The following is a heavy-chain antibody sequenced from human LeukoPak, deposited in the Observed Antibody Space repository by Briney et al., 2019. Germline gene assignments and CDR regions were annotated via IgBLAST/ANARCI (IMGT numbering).Heavy chain of an antibody. CDR2: IHVSGST. Sequence: SETLSLTCSMSTESMRSYYWSWIRQPAGKGLEFLGRIHVSGSTKYNPSLRGRITMSVDMSKNQFSLKLSSVTAADTAVYYCARHGLGWTFFDYWGQGTLVTVSS. CDR3: ARHGLGWTFFDY. V-gene: IGHV4-4*07. J-gene: IGHJ4*02. D-gene: IGHD2-15*01. CDR1: TESMRSYY.